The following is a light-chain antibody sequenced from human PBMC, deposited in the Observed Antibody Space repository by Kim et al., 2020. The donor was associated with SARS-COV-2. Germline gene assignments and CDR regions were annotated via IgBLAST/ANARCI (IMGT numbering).Light chain of an antibody. Sequence: ASLGDRITITCRASQTISSWLAWYQQKPGKAPKFLIYDASNLETGVPSRFSASGSGTDFTLTIDSLQADDLATYYCHQYSHFPWTFGQGTKVEIK. J-gene: IGKJ1*01. CDR1: QTISSW. V-gene: IGKV1-5*01. CDR3: HQYSHFPWT. CDR2: DAS.